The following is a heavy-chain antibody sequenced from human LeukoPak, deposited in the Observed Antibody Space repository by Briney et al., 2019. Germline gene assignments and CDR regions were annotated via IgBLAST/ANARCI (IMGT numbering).Heavy chain of an antibody. V-gene: IGHV4-38-2*01. CDR2: IYYSGRT. D-gene: IGHD3-22*01. CDR3: ARRRYYDGSGYLE. CDR1: GFTFSDYY. Sequence: GSLRLSCAASGFTFSDYYMSWIRQAPGKGLEWIGTIYYSGRTYYSPSLKGRVTMSVDPSNNQFSLSLRSVTAADTAIYYCARRRYYDGSGYLEWGQGTLLSVSS. J-gene: IGHJ1*01.